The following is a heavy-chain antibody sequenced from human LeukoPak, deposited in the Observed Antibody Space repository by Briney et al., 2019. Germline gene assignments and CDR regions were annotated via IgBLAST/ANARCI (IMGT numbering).Heavy chain of an antibody. CDR1: GGSISSYY. J-gene: IGHJ6*03. V-gene: IGHV4-4*07. D-gene: IGHD1-1*01. Sequence: SETLSLTCTVSGGSISSYYWSWIRQPAGKGLEWIGRIYTSGSTNYNPSLKSRVTMSVDTSKNQFSLKLSSVTAADTAVYYCARVTWFPGTSYYYMDVWGKGTTVTVSS. CDR2: IYTSGST. CDR3: ARVTWFPGTSYYYMDV.